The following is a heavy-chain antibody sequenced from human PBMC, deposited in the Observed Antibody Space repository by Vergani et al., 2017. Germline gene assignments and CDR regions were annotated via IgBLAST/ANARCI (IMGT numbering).Heavy chain of an antibody. CDR3: ATFSGSYTLDAFDI. CDR2: IRPYTGHT. D-gene: IGHD1-26*01. Sequence: QVQLVQSGAELKKPGASVSVSCKGSSHTFQTYGISWVRQAPGKGLEWMAWIRPYTGHTIYAQKFQDRVTMTADTSTNTAYMELSSLRSEDTAVYYCATFSGSYTLDAFDIWGQGTMVTVSS. J-gene: IGHJ3*02. CDR1: SHTFQTYG. V-gene: IGHV1-18*01.